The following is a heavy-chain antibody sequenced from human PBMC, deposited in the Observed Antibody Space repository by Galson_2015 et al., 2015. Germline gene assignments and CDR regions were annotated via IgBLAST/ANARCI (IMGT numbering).Heavy chain of an antibody. D-gene: IGHD4-17*01. V-gene: IGHV3-48*02. CDR1: GFTFSSYS. Sequence: SLRLSCAASGFTFSSYSMTWVRQAPGKGLEWVSYISMSSSTIYYADSVKGRFTISRDNAENSLYLQMNSLRDEDTAVYYCARVFISASTVTTLLRWFDPWGQGTLVTVSS. CDR2: ISMSSSTI. CDR3: ARVFISASTVTTLLRWFDP. J-gene: IGHJ5*02.